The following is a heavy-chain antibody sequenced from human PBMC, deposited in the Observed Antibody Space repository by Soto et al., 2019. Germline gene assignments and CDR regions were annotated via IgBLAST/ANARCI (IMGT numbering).Heavy chain of an antibody. J-gene: IGHJ4*02. D-gene: IGHD4-4*01. CDR2: VFHSGST. Sequence: SSETLSLTCAVSGYLISSGYYWGWIRQPPGKGLEWIGNVFHSGSTYYTPSLKSRATISVDTSNNQVSLRLTSVTAADAAVYYCARVILNSHLDYWGQGTLVTVSS. CDR1: GYLISSGYY. CDR3: ARVILNSHLDY. V-gene: IGHV4-38-2*01.